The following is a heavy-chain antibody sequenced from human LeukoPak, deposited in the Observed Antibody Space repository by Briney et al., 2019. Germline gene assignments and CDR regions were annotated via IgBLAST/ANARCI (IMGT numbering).Heavy chain of an antibody. D-gene: IGHD5-18*01. CDR2: ISTSSNYI. J-gene: IGHJ4*02. V-gene: IGHV3-21*01. CDR1: GFTFSSYA. CDR3: AKGGLGVYSYGPRDYFDY. Sequence: GGSLRLSCAASGFTFSSYAMHWVRQAPGKGLEWVSSISTSSNYIYYADSVKGRFTISRDNAENSLYLQMNSLRAEDTAVYYCAKGGLGVYSYGPRDYFDYWGQGTLVTVSS.